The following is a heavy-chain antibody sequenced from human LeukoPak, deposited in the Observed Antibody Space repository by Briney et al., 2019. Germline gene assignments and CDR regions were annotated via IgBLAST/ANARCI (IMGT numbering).Heavy chain of an antibody. J-gene: IGHJ3*02. CDR1: GGSISNYY. D-gene: IGHD2-2*01. CDR2: IYYSGST. V-gene: IGHV4-59*01. Sequence: SETLSLTCTVSGGSISNYYWSWIRQSPGKGLEWIGYIYYSGSTNYNPSLKSRVTISVDTSKNQFSLKLSSLTAADTAVYYCGRYLKPSALSAFDIWGQGTMVTVSS. CDR3: GRYLKPSALSAFDI.